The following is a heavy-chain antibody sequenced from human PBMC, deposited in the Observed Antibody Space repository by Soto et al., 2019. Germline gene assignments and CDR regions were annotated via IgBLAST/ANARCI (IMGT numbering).Heavy chain of an antibody. CDR3: ASEEIVLVSVTAKFDY. CDR1: GYTFTNYH. D-gene: IGHD3-22*01. CDR2: INPNGGST. V-gene: IGHV1-46*01. J-gene: IGHJ4*02. Sequence: QVQLVQSGAEVQKPGASLKVSCKASGYTFTNYHMHWVRQAPGQGLGWMGIINPNGGSTRYAQQFQGRVTMTTDTYTSTVYMDLSGLRYEDTAVSYCASEEIVLVSVTAKFDYRGPGVPVTVYS.